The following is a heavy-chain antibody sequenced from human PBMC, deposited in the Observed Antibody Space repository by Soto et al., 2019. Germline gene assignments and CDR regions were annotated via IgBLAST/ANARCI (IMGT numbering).Heavy chain of an antibody. CDR3: GIRGPLYSGRSRYYYYGMDV. CDR1: GGSFSGYY. Sequence: SETLSLTCAVYGGSFSGYYWSWIRQPPGKGLEWIGEINHSGSTNYNPSLKSRVTISVDKSKNQFSLKLSSVSAADTAVYYFGIRGPLYSGRSRYYYYGMDVWGQGATFTVSS. V-gene: IGHV4-34*01. J-gene: IGHJ6*02. CDR2: INHSGST. D-gene: IGHD1-26*01.